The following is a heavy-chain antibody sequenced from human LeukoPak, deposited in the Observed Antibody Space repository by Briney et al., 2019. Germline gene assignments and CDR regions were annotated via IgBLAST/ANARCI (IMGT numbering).Heavy chain of an antibody. Sequence: SETLSLTCAVYGGSFSGYYWSWIRQPPGKGLEWIGEINHSGSTNYNPSLKSRVTISVDTSKNQFSLKLSSVTAADTAVYYCARCPVVVPAANYYYYYGMDVWGQGTTVTVPS. CDR3: ARCPVVVPAANYYYYYGMDV. V-gene: IGHV4-34*01. J-gene: IGHJ6*02. CDR1: GGSFSGYY. CDR2: INHSGST. D-gene: IGHD2-2*01.